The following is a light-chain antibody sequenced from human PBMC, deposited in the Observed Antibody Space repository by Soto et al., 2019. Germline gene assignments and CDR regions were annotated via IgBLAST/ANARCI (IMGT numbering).Light chain of an antibody. J-gene: IGKJ3*01. CDR3: QQYAGSPGFT. V-gene: IGKV3-20*01. CDR2: GAS. CDR1: QSVNSNS. Sequence: EIVLTQSPGTLSLSPGERAALSCRASQSVNSNSLAWYQQKPGQAPRLLIYGASSRATGIPDRFSGSGSGTDFTLTISGLETEDFAVYYCQQYAGSPGFTFGPGTKVDLK.